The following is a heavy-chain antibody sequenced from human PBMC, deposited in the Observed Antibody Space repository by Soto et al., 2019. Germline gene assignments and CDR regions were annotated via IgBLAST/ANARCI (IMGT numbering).Heavy chain of an antibody. D-gene: IGHD6-19*01. Sequence: EVQLVESGGGLVQPGGSLRLSCVASGFTFSSYWMSWVRQAPGKGLEWVANIKQDGSEKYYVDSVKGRFTISRDNAKNSLYLQMNSLRAEDTAVYYCARAVAGMGTLGYWGQGTLVTVSS. CDR1: GFTFSSYW. J-gene: IGHJ4*02. V-gene: IGHV3-7*03. CDR2: IKQDGSEK. CDR3: ARAVAGMGTLGY.